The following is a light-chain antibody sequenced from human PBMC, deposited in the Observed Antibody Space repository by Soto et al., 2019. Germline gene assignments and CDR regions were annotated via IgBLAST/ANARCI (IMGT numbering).Light chain of an antibody. CDR3: ATWDSSLSAGV. CDR1: SSNIGNNY. CDR2: DNN. V-gene: IGLV1-51*01. J-gene: IGLJ1*01. Sequence: QPVLTQPPSVSSAPGQRVTISCSGSSSNIGNNYVSWYQQLPGTAPKLLIYDNNNRPSGIPDRFSGSKSGTSATLGITGLQTGDEADYYCATWDSSLSAGVFGTGTKVTVL.